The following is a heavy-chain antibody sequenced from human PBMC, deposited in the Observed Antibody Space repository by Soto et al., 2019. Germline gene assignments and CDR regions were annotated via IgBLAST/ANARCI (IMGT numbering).Heavy chain of an antibody. J-gene: IGHJ4*02. D-gene: IGHD6-13*01. CDR2: ISDSGST. CDR3: ARQGIATAGTSLDY. V-gene: IGHV4-59*08. CDR1: GGSIRSSY. Sequence: PSETLSLTCTVSGGSIRSSYWSWIRQPPGKGLEWIGYISDSGSTNYNPSLKSRVTISVDTSKNQFSLKLSSVTAADTVVYYCARQGIATAGTSLDYWGQGTLVTVSS.